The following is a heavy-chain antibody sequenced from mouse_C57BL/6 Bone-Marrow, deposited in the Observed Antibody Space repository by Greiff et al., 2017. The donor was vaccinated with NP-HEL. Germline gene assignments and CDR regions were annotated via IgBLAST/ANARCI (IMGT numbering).Heavy chain of an antibody. V-gene: IGHV5-17*01. CDR1: GFTFSDYG. CDR3: ARSGDSYYFDY. Sequence: EVQLQESGGGLVKPGGSLKLSCAASGFTFSDYGMHWVRQAPEKGLEWVAYISSGSSTIYYADTVKGRFTISRDNAKNTLFLQMTSLRSEDTAMYYCARSGDSYYFDYWGQGTTLTVSS. CDR2: ISSGSSTI. D-gene: IGHD3-1*01. J-gene: IGHJ2*01.